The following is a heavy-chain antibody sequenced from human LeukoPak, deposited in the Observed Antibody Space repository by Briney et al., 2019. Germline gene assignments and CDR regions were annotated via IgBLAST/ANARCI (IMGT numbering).Heavy chain of an antibody. CDR3: AKDYHMVV. CDR1: GFTFSSYA. J-gene: IGHJ6*02. D-gene: IGHD2-2*01. CDR2: ISGSGGST. V-gene: IGHV3-23*01. Sequence: GASLRLSCAASGFTFSSYAMSWVRQAPGKGLEWVSAISGSGGSTYYADSVKGRFTISTDNSKSTLYLQMNSLRAEDTAIYYCAKDYHMVVWGQGTTVTVSS.